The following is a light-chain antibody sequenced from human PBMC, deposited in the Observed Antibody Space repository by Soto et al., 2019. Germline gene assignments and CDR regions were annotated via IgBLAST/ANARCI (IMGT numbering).Light chain of an antibody. CDR3: QSYDGSLSGGV. CDR1: SSNIGAGYD. CDR2: GNS. Sequence: QSVLTQPHSVSGAPGQRVTISCTGSSSNIGAGYDVHWYQQLPGTAPKPLIYGNSNRPSGVPDRFSGSKSGTSASLAITGRQAEDEAEYFCQSYDGSLSGGVFGGGTKLTVL. V-gene: IGLV1-40*01. J-gene: IGLJ2*01.